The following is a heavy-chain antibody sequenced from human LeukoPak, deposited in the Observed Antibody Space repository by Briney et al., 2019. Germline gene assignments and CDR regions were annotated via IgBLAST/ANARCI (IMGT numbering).Heavy chain of an antibody. CDR3: ARAGERHYYGSGSYSLYGMDV. Sequence: GASVKVSCKASGGTFSSYAISWVRQAPGQGLEWMGRIIPILGIANYAQKFQGRVTITADRSTSTAYMELSSLRSEDTAVYYCARAGERHYYGSGSYSLYGMDVWGQGTTVTVSS. J-gene: IGHJ6*02. CDR2: IIPILGIA. CDR1: GGTFSSYA. V-gene: IGHV1-69*04. D-gene: IGHD3-10*01.